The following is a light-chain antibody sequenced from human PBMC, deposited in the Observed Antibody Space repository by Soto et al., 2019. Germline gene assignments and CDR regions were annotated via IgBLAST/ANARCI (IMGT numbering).Light chain of an antibody. CDR3: SSYAGNNNLYV. CDR1: SSDVGTYNY. Sequence: VLTQPPSASGSPGQSVTISCTGTSSDVGTYNYVSWYQQHPGKAPKLMIYEVNKRPAGVPDRFSGSKSGIMASLTVSGLQAEDEADYYCSSYAGNNNLYVFGTGTKVTVL. V-gene: IGLV2-8*01. J-gene: IGLJ1*01. CDR2: EVN.